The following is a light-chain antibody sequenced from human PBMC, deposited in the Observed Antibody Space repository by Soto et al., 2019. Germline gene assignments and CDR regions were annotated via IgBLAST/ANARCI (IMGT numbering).Light chain of an antibody. CDR3: QQYNNWPRT. CDR1: QSVSSN. J-gene: IGKJ1*01. V-gene: IGKV3-15*01. CDR2: GAS. Sequence: EIVMTQSPATLFMSTEEKATHSCRASQSVSSNLAWYQQKPGQAPRLLIYGASTRATGIPARFSGSGSGTEFTLTICSLQSEDFAVYYCQQYNNWPRTVGQVTKV.